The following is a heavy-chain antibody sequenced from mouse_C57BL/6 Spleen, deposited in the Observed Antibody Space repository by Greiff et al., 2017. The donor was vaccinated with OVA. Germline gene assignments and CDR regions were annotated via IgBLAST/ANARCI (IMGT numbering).Heavy chain of an antibody. J-gene: IGHJ3*01. D-gene: IGHD2-4*01. V-gene: IGHV5-4*03. Sequence: EVKLVESGGGLVKPGGSLKLSCAASGFTFSSYAMSWVRQTPEKRLEWVATISDGGSYTYYPDNVKGRFTISRDNAKNNLYLQMSHLKSEDTAMYYCARRIYDYDGFAYWGQGTLVTVSA. CDR3: ARRIYDYDGFAY. CDR1: GFTFSSYA. CDR2: ISDGGSYT.